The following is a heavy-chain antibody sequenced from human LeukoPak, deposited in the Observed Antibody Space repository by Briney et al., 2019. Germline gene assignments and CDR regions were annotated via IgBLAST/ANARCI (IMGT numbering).Heavy chain of an antibody. J-gene: IGHJ4*02. CDR1: GGSITRTSYS. D-gene: IGHD2-2*02. Sequence: SETLSLTCTVSGGSITRTSYSWGWIRQPPGKGLEWIGSIYYSGSTHYNPSLKSRVTISVDTSKNQFSLKLSSVTAADTAVYYCVRHRLYPTYYFDYWGQGTLVTVSS. CDR2: IYYSGST. V-gene: IGHV4-39*01. CDR3: VRHRLYPTYYFDY.